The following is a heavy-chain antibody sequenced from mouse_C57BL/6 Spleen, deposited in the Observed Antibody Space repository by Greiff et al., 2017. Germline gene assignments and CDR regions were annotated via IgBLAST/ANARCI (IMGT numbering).Heavy chain of an antibody. J-gene: IGHJ3*01. D-gene: IGHD2-12*01. V-gene: IGHV1-61*01. CDR2: IYPSDRET. Sequence: QVQLQQSGAELVRPGSSVKLSCQASGYTFTSYWRDWVKQRPGQGLGWIGNIYPSDRETHYNQKFKDKATLTVDKSSSTVYMEFSGMTSEDSAVCYSARRRGSDNYDLARCVYWSHGNLVTVSA. CDR1: GYTFTSYW. CDR3: ARRRGSDNYDLARCVY.